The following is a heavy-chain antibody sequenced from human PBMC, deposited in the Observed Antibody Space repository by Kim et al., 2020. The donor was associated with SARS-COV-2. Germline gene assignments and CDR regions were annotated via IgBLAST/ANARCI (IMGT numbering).Heavy chain of an antibody. Sequence: NQRRKRRVPISGETSKNQFSLKLSSVTAADTAVYYWARGLRYYYYGMDVWGQGTTVTVSS. V-gene: IGHV4-34*01. J-gene: IGHJ6*02. CDR3: ARGLRYYYYGMDV. D-gene: IGHD4-17*01.